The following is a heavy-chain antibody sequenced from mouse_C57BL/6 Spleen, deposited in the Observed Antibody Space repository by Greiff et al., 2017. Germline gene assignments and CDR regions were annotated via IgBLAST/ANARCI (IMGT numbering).Heavy chain of an antibody. V-gene: IGHV1-22*01. Sequence: VQLKESGPELVKPGASVKMSCKASGYTFTDYNMHWVKQSHGKSLEWIGYINPNNGGTSYNQKFKGKATLTVNKSSSTAYMELRSLTSEDSAVYYCARGTGTRAMDYWGQGTSVTVSS. CDR2: INPNNGGT. J-gene: IGHJ4*01. CDR1: GYTFTDYN. D-gene: IGHD4-1*01. CDR3: ARGTGTRAMDY.